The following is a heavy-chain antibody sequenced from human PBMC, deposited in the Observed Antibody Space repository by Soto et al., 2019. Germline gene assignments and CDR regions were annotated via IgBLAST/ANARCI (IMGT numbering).Heavy chain of an antibody. CDR2: ISAYNGNT. CDR1: GYTFTSYG. D-gene: IGHD3-10*01. V-gene: IGHV1-18*01. CDR3: ARVRLWFGDDAFDI. J-gene: IGHJ3*02. Sequence: GASVKVSCKASGYTFTSYGISWVRQAPGQGLEWMGWISAYNGNTNYAQKLQGRVTMTTDTSTSTAYMELRSLRSDDTAVYYCARVRLWFGDDAFDIWGQGTMVTVSS.